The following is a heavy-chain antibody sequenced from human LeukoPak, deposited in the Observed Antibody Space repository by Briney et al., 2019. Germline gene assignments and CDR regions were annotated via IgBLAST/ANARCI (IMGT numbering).Heavy chain of an antibody. V-gene: IGHV3-53*04. J-gene: IGHJ4*02. CDR2: IYSGGNT. CDR3: ARYYYDSSGHPYYFDY. CDR1: GFTVTSNY. D-gene: IGHD3-22*01. Sequence: GGSLRLSCAASGFTVTSNYISWVRQAPGKGLEWVSVIYSGGNTYYGDSVKGRFTISRHNSKNTLYLQMNSLRADDTAVYYCARYYYDSSGHPYYFDYWGQGTLVTVSS.